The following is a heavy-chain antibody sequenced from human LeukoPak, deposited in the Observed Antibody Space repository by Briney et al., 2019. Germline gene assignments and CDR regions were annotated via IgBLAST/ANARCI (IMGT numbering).Heavy chain of an antibody. CDR1: GFTFSSYG. Sequence: GALRLSCAASGFTFSSYGMHWVRQAPGKGLEWVAVIWYDGSNKYYADSVKGRFTISRDNSKNTLYLQMNSLRAEDTAVYYWARGRSAAGLWGGFDYWGQGTLVTVSS. V-gene: IGHV3-33*01. D-gene: IGHD6-13*01. CDR2: IWYDGSNK. CDR3: ARGRSAAGLWGGFDY. J-gene: IGHJ4*02.